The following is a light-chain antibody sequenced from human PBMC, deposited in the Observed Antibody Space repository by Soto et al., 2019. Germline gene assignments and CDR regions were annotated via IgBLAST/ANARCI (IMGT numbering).Light chain of an antibody. J-gene: IGLJ7*01. V-gene: IGLV8-61*01. CDR3: ALYVGSGTVV. CDR2: NTT. Sequence: QAVVTQEPSFSVSPGGTVILTCGLTSGSVSTSYYPNWYQQSPGLAPRTLIYNTTTRSSGVPDRFSGSILGNKAALTITGAQSDDESDYLCALYVGSGTVVFGGGTQLTVL. CDR1: SGSVSTSYY.